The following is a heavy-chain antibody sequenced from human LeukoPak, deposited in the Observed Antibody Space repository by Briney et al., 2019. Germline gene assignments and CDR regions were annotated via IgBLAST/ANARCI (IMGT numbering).Heavy chain of an antibody. J-gene: IGHJ5*02. CDR1: GYTFTSYG. CDR2: ISAYNGNT. D-gene: IGHD1-14*01. Sequence: ASVKVSCKASGYTFTSYGISWMRQAPGQGLEWMGWISAYNGNTNYAQKLQGRVTMTTDTSTSTAYMELRSLRSDDTAVYYCARVSHRSPRNNWFDPWGQGTLVTVSS. CDR3: ARVSHRSPRNNWFDP. V-gene: IGHV1-18*01.